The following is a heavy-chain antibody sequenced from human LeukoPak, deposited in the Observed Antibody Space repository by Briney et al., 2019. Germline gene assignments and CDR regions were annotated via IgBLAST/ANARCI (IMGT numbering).Heavy chain of an antibody. V-gene: IGHV3-23*01. J-gene: IGHJ3*02. D-gene: IGHD5-24*01. CDR3: AKIEMSTMKAFDI. CDR2: IGSAGGTT. CDR1: GFTFSRYA. Sequence: GGSLRLPCAASGFTFSRYAMNWVRQAPGKGLEWVSFIGSAGGTTYYADSVKGRFTISRDNSKNTLFLQMNSLRAEDTAVYYCAKIEMSTMKAFDIWGQGTMVTGSS.